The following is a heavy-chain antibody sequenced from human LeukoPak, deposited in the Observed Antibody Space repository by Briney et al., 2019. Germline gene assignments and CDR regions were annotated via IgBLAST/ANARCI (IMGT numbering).Heavy chain of an antibody. CDR2: INPNSGGT. D-gene: IGHD6-13*01. CDR1: GYTFTGYY. Sequence: ASVKVSCKASGYTFTGYYTHWVRQAPGQGLEWMGWINPNSGGTNYAQKFQGRVTMTRDTSISTAYMELSRLRSDDTAVYYCAREWVAAAGHFDYWGQGTLVTVSS. V-gene: IGHV1-2*02. CDR3: AREWVAAAGHFDY. J-gene: IGHJ4*02.